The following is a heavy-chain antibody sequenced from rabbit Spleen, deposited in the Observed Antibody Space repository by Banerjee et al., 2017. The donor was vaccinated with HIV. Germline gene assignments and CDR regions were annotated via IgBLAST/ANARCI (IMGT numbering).Heavy chain of an antibody. J-gene: IGHJ4*01. D-gene: IGHD8-1*01. CDR1: GFTLSSAY. CDR3: ARDGAGGSYFAL. Sequence: QLVETGGGLVQPGGSLKLSCKASGFTLSSAYMNWVRQAPGKGLEWIGYIDPVFGITYYANWVNGRFSISRENAQNTVFLQMTSLTAADTATYFCARDGAGGSYFALWGPGTLVTVS. CDR2: IDPVFGIT. V-gene: IGHV1S7*01.